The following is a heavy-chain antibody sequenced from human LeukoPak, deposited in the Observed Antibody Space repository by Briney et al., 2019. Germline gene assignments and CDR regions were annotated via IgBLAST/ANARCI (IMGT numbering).Heavy chain of an antibody. Sequence: GGSLRLSCAASGFDFSTQWMSWVRQAPGKGLEWVAYIQYDGSNQQYADSVKGRFSISRDNAKSSLYLQMNSLRAEDTALYYCARHHTASDYWGQGTLVTVSS. J-gene: IGHJ4*02. CDR1: GFDFSTQW. CDR3: ARHHTASDY. V-gene: IGHV3-7*01. D-gene: IGHD4-17*01. CDR2: IQYDGSNQ.